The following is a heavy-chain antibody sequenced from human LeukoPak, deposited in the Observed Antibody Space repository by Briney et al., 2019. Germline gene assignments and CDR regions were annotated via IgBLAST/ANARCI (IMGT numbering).Heavy chain of an antibody. Sequence: SETLSLTCTVSGGSISSGGYYWSWIRQHPGKGLEWIGYIYYSGSTYYNPSLKSRVTISVDTSKNQFSLKLSSVTAADTAVYYCARIGYGRPFDYWSQGTLVTVSS. CDR1: GGSISSGGYY. CDR2: IYYSGST. CDR3: ARIGYGRPFDY. J-gene: IGHJ4*02. D-gene: IGHD5-18*01. V-gene: IGHV4-31*03.